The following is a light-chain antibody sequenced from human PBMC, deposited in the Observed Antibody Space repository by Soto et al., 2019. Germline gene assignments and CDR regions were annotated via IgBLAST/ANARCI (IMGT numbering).Light chain of an antibody. Sequence: QSVLTQSSSASASLGSSVKLTCTLSSGHSSYIIAWHQQQPGKAPRYLMKLEGSGSYNKGSGVPDRFSGSSSGADRYLTISHLQFGDEADYYCETWDSNTHTVFGGGTKLTVL. V-gene: IGLV4-60*02. CDR3: ETWDSNTHTV. CDR2: LEGSGSY. J-gene: IGLJ3*02. CDR1: SGHSSYI.